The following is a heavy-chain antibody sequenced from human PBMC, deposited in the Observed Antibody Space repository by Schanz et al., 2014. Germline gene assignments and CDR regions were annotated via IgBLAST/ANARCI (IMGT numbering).Heavy chain of an antibody. J-gene: IGHJ4*02. D-gene: IGHD5-12*01. CDR1: GYTFTSHG. Sequence: QVQLVQSGAEVKKPGASVKVSCKASGYTFTSHGISWVRQAPGQGPEFMGWISTFRNEDTNSAQRFQGRVTMTTDTSTSTSYMELTSLRFDDTAVYYCARDFSAYVGNYFDYWGQGTLVTVSS. CDR2: ISTFRNEDT. CDR3: ARDFSAYVGNYFDY. V-gene: IGHV1-18*01.